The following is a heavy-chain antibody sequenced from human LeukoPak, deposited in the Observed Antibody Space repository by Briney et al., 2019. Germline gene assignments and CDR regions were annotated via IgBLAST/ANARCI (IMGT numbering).Heavy chain of an antibody. D-gene: IGHD6-19*01. CDR2: IWYDGSNK. J-gene: IGHJ4*02. CDR3: ARVGSGWYVDY. CDR1: GFTFSSYG. V-gene: IGHV3-33*01. Sequence: QPGGSLRLSCAASGFTFSSYGMHWVRQAPGKGLEWVAVIWYDGSNKYYADSVKGRFTISRDNSKNTLYLQMNSLRAEDTAVYYCARVGSGWYVDYWGQGTLVTVSS.